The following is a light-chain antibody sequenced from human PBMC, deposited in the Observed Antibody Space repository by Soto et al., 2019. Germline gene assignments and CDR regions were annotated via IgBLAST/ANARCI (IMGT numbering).Light chain of an antibody. CDR2: DAS. J-gene: IGKJ5*01. V-gene: IGKV3-11*01. CDR3: QQRSNWPPIT. Sequence: EIVLTQSPATLSLSPGERATLSCRASQSVSSYLAWYQQKPGQAPRLLIYDASNRATGIPDRFSGSGSGTDFTLTISSLEPEDFAVYYCQQRSNWPPITIGQGTRLETK. CDR1: QSVSSY.